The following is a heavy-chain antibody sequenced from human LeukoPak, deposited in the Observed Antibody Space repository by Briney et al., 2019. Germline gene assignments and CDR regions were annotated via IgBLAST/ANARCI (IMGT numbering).Heavy chain of an antibody. V-gene: IGHV4-4*07. J-gene: IGHJ5*02. D-gene: IGHD2-2*01. Sequence: SETLSLTCTVSGGSISSYYWSWIRQPAGKGLEWIGRIYTSGSTNYNPSLKSRVTMSVDTSKNQFSLKLSSVTAADTAVYYCARDVGYCSSTSCYSPIGWFDPWGQGTLVTVSS. CDR2: IYTSGST. CDR3: ARDVGYCSSTSCYSPIGWFDP. CDR1: GGSISSYY.